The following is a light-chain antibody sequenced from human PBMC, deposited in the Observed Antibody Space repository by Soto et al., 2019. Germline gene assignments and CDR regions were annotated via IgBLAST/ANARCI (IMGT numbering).Light chain of an antibody. CDR1: QSIKSW. CDR2: EAS. Sequence: DIQMTQSPSTLSASVGDRVTITCRASQSIKSWLAWYQQKPGKAPKLLIYEASSLESGVPSRFGGSGSGTEFTLTISSLQPDDFATYYCQQYNSYSYTFGQGTRLEIK. V-gene: IGKV1-5*03. CDR3: QQYNSYSYT. J-gene: IGKJ5*01.